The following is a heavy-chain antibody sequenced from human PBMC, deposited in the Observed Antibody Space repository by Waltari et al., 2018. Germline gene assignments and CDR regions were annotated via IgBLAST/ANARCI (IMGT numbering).Heavy chain of an antibody. CDR2: IYHSGST. V-gene: IGHV4-38-2*01. CDR3: ARHFGYCSGGSCYLHWYFDL. Sequence: QVQLQESGPGLVKPSETLSLTCAVSGYSISSGYYWGWLRQPPGQGLEWIGSIYHSGSTYYNPSLKSRVTISVDTSKNQFSLKLSSVTAADTAVYYCARHFGYCSGGSCYLHWYFDLWGRGTLVTVSS. J-gene: IGHJ2*01. CDR1: GYSISSGYY. D-gene: IGHD2-15*01.